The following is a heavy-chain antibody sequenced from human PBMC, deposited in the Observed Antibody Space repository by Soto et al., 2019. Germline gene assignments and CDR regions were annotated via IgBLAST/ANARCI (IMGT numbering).Heavy chain of an antibody. D-gene: IGHD6-6*01. V-gene: IGHV3-30-3*01. Sequence: QVQLVESGGGVVQPGRSLRLSCAASGFTFSSYAMHWVRQAPGKGLEWVAVISYDGSNKYYADSVKGRFTISRDNSKNTLYLQMNSLRAEDTAVYYCARAPYSSSSPGFDPWGQGTLVTVSS. CDR2: ISYDGSNK. J-gene: IGHJ5*02. CDR3: ARAPYSSSSPGFDP. CDR1: GFTFSSYA.